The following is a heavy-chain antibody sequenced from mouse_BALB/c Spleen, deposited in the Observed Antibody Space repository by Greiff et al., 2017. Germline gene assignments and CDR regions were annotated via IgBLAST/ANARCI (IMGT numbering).Heavy chain of an antibody. V-gene: IGHV1-4*02. J-gene: IGHJ2*01. D-gene: IGHD1-1*01. Sequence: QVQLQQSAAELARPGASVKMSCKASGYTFTSYTMHWVKQRPGQGLEWIGYINPSSGYTEYNQKFKDKTTLTADKSSSTAYMQLSSLTSEDSAVYYCARSVLRGGYYIDYWGQGTTLTVSS. CDR2: INPSSGYT. CDR1: GYTFTSYT. CDR3: ARSVLRGGYYIDY.